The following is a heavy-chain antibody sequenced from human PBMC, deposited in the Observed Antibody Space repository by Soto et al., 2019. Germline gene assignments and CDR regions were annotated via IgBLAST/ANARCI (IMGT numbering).Heavy chain of an antibody. V-gene: IGHV3-13*01. D-gene: IGHD3-3*01. CDR2: IGTAGDT. CDR3: AREYYGDYAFDI. CDR1: GFTFSSYD. J-gene: IGHJ3*02. Sequence: EVQLVESGGGLVQPGGSLRLSCAASGFTFSSYDMHWVRQATGKGLEWVSAIGTAGDTYYPGSVKGRFTISRENAKNSLYLQMNSLRAGDTAVYYCAREYYGDYAFDIWGQGTMVTVSS.